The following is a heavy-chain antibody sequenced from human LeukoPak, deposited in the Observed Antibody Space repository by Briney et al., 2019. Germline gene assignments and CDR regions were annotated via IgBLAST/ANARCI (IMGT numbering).Heavy chain of an antibody. CDR1: GASISSGDYY. J-gene: IGHJ4*02. V-gene: IGHV4-39*01. CDR3: VRRGQRLNPGLYYFDY. Sequence: SETLSLTCTVSGASISSGDYYWGWIRQSPGKGLEWIGTIYYSGSTNYNPSLKSRVTISVDTSENQFSPRLSSVTATDTAVYYCVRRGQRLNPGLYYFDYWGQGTLVTVSS. D-gene: IGHD6-25*01. CDR2: IYYSGST.